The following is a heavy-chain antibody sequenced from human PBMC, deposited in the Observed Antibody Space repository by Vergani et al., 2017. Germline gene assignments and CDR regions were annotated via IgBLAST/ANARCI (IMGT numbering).Heavy chain of an antibody. CDR1: GFTFSSYS. D-gene: IGHD3-16*02. CDR3: ARSRSTDYVWGSYRYGISWFDP. CDR2: ISSSSSYI. V-gene: IGHV3-21*04. J-gene: IGHJ5*02. Sequence: EVQLVESGGGLVKPGGSLRLSCAASGFTFSSYSMNWVRQAPGKGLEWVSSISSSSSYIYYADSVKGRFTISRDNAKNSLYLQMNSLRAEDTAVYYCARSRSTDYVWGSYRYGISWFDPWGQGTLVTVSS.